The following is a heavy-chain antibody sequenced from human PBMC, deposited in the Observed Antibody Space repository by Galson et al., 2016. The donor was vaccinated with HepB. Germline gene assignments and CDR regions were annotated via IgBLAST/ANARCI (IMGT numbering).Heavy chain of an antibody. J-gene: IGHJ5*02. D-gene: IGHD2-15*01. CDR3: ARRGYCSGRSCFRCFDP. CDR1: GNSFTSYW. V-gene: IGHV5-10-1*01. Sequence: QSGAEVKKPGESLRISCYGSGNSFTSYWISWVRQMPGKGLEWMGRIDPSDSYTNYSPSFQGHVTISADKSISTAYLQWSSLKASDTAMYYCARRGYCSGRSCFRCFDPWGQGTLVTVSS. CDR2: IDPSDSYT.